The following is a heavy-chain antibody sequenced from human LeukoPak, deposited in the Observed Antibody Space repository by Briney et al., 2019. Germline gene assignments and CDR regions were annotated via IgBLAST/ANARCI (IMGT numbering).Heavy chain of an antibody. V-gene: IGHV4-39*01. Sequence: PSETLSLTCTVSGGSISGSTYFWGWIRQPPGEGLEWIGTIYYSGSTYYNPSLKSRVTISVDTSNDQFSLRLSSVTAADTAVYYCATYCSTTSCPHRRAFDIWGQGTMVTVSS. J-gene: IGHJ3*02. CDR3: ATYCSTTSCPHRRAFDI. CDR2: IYYSGST. D-gene: IGHD2-2*01. CDR1: GGSISGSTYF.